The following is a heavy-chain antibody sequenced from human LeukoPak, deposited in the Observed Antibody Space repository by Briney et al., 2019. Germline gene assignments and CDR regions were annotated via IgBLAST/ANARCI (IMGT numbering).Heavy chain of an antibody. Sequence: PSETLSLTCTVSVDSLSSYYWSWIRQPPGKGLEWVGYIYTSGITNYNPSLKSRVSISVDTSKNQFSLKLSSVTAADTAVYYCARVRITIFGVVKYFFDYWGQGTLVTVSS. CDR2: IYTSGIT. CDR1: VDSLSSYY. V-gene: IGHV4-4*09. J-gene: IGHJ4*02. D-gene: IGHD3-3*01. CDR3: ARVRITIFGVVKYFFDY.